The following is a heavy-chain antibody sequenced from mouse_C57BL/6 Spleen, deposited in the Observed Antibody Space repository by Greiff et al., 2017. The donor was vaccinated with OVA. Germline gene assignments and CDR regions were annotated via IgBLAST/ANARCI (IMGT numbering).Heavy chain of an antibody. V-gene: IGHV1-53*01. J-gene: IGHJ4*01. CDR1: GYTFTSYW. CDR3: TRERNGYYAMDY. CDR2: INPSNGGT. Sequence: VQLQQPGTELVKPGASVKLSCKASGYTFTSYWMHWVKQRPGQGLEWIGNINPSNGGTNYNEKFKSKATLTAVTSASTAYMELSSLTNEDSAVYYCTRERNGYYAMDYWGQGTSVTVSS.